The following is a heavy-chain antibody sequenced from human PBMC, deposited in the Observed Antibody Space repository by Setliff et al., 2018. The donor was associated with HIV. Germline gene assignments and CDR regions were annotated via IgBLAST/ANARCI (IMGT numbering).Heavy chain of an antibody. Sequence: SETLSLTCSISGATIHYHYWSWIRQPPGKGLEWIGYADYSGDTEYNPSLQSRATISRDPSKSQVSLTLNSATAADTAVYYCTRGPGGTVPKPLEAFDVWGRGAVVTVSS. CDR1: GATIHYHY. J-gene: IGHJ3*01. CDR2: ADYSGDT. V-gene: IGHV4-59*11. CDR3: TRGPGGTVPKPLEAFDV. D-gene: IGHD1-7*01.